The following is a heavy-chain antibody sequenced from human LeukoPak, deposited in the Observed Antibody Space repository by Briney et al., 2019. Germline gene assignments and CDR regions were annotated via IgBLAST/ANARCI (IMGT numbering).Heavy chain of an antibody. J-gene: IGHJ6*02. Sequence: GGSLRLSCAASGFTLSKHWMTWVRPVPGRGPEGVANVNRDGSETYYLDSVKGRFTISKDNAKNSLYLQMNSLRAEDTALYHCARNNGMDVWGQGTTVIVSS. CDR3: ARNNGMDV. V-gene: IGHV3-7*03. CDR1: GFTLSKHW. CDR2: VNRDGSET.